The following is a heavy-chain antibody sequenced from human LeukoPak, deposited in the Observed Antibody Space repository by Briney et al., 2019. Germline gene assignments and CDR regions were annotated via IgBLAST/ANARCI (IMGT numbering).Heavy chain of an antibody. CDR2: VNGDGTST. Sequence: GGSLRLSCATSGFTFSSYWMHWVRQVPGKGLVWVSRVNGDGTSTSYADSVQGRFTISRDSAKNTLYLYMNSLRGDDTAIYFCVRSCSSGSCYGYKDYWGQGTLVTVSS. V-gene: IGHV3-74*01. CDR1: GFTFSSYW. J-gene: IGHJ4*02. CDR3: VRSCSSGSCYGYKDY. D-gene: IGHD2-2*01.